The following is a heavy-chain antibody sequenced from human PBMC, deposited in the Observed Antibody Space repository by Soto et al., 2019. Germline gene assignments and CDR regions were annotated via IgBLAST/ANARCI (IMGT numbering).Heavy chain of an antibody. CDR2: MNPNSGNT. CDR1: GYTFTSYD. D-gene: IGHD2-21*01. CDR3: ARGPYCGGDCYSLRNWYFDL. J-gene: IGHJ2*01. Sequence: QVQLVQSGAEVKKPGASVKVSCKASGYTFTSYDINWVRQATGQGLEWMGWMNPNSGNTGYAQKFQGRVTMTRNTSISTAYMELSSLRSEDTAVYYCARGPYCGGDCYSLRNWYFDLWGRGTLVTVSS. V-gene: IGHV1-8*01.